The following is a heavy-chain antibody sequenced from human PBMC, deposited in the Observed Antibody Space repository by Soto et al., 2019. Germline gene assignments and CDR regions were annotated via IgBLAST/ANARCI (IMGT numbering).Heavy chain of an antibody. CDR2: LYWDDDK. V-gene: IGHV2-5*02. CDR3: AHSRFRGDFDY. Sequence: QITLKESGPTLVRPTQTLTLTCTYSGFSLSTSGMGVAWIRQPPGKALEWLALLYWDDDKHYNPSLKNRLTITKDTSKNQVVITMTNMDPVDTATYYCAHSRFRGDFDYWGRGTLVTVSS. J-gene: IGHJ4*02. CDR1: GFSLSTSGMG. D-gene: IGHD2-21*01.